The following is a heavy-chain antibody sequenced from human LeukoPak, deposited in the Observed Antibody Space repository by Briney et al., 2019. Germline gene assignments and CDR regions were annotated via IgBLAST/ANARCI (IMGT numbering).Heavy chain of an antibody. D-gene: IGHD2-2*01. Sequence: SETLSLTCAVYSGSLSGFSWNWIRQPPGKGLEWIGEINHSGNTNYNPSLKCRLTISADTSKNQFSLKLSSVTAADTAFYYCARVPGRPADVFDHWGQGTLVTVSS. J-gene: IGHJ4*02. CDR2: INHSGNT. CDR3: ARVPGRPADVFDH. V-gene: IGHV4-34*01. CDR1: SGSLSGFS.